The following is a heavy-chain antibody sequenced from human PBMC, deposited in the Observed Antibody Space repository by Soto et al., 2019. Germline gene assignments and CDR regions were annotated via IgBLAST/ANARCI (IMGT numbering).Heavy chain of an antibody. V-gene: IGHV5-10-1*01. D-gene: IGHD3-22*01. CDR3: AASGYYVPYGMDV. Sequence: GESLKISCKGSGYSFTSYWISWVRQMPGKGLEWMGRIDPSDSYTNHSPSFQGHVTISADKYISTAYLQWSSLKASDTAMYYCAASGYYVPYGMDVWGQGTTVTVSS. CDR1: GYSFTSYW. J-gene: IGHJ6*02. CDR2: IDPSDSYT.